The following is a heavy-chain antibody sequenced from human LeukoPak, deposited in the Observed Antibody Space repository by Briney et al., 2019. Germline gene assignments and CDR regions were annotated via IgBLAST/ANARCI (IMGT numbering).Heavy chain of an antibody. CDR3: AKDRCSGGSCDPPYYYFMDV. CDR1: GVTFNTYG. J-gene: IGHJ6*03. CDR2: IRYDGSNK. D-gene: IGHD2-15*01. V-gene: IGHV3-30*02. Sequence: PGGSLRLSCAASGVTFNTYGIHWVRQTPGEGLEWVAFIRYDGSNKHYADSVKGRFAISRDNSKNTLYLQMNRLRVEDTAVYYCAKDRCSGGSCDPPYYYFMDVWGKGTTVTVSS.